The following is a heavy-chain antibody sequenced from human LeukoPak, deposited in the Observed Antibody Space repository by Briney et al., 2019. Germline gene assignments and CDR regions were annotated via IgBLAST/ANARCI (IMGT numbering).Heavy chain of an antibody. CDR2: ISSSGSTI. V-gene: IGHV3-11*01. D-gene: IGHD3-22*01. J-gene: IGHJ4*02. CDR1: GFTFSDYY. CDR3: AKAGTMIVVDFGY. Sequence: GGSLRLYCAASGFTFSDYYMSWIRQAPGKGLEWVSYISSSGSTIYYADSVKGRFTISRDNSKNTLYLQMNSLRAEDTAVYYCAKAGTMIVVDFGYWGQGTLVTVSS.